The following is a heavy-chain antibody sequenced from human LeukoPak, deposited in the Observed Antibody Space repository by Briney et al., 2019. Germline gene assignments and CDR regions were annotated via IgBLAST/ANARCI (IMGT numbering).Heavy chain of an antibody. V-gene: IGHV3-48*03. CDR2: IGNSGSAI. J-gene: IGHJ4*02. CDR1: GFTFSNYE. Sequence: QPGGSLTLSCAASGFTFSNYEMNWVRQAPGKGLEWVSYIGNSGSAIYYADSVRGRFTISRDNAKSSLCLQMDRLRAEDTAVYYCARVGYDWNLFDCWGQGTLVTVSS. CDR3: ARVGYDWNLFDC. D-gene: IGHD1-20*01.